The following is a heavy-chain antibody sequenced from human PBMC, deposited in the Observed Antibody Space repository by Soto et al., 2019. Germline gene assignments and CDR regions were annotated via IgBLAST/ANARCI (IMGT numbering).Heavy chain of an antibody. Sequence: PSETLSLTCSVSGGSISSYYWSWIRQPAGKGLEWIGRIYTGGSTNFNPSLKSRVTMSVDTSKNQFSLRLSSVTAADTAVYYCASLGGRISSKYYFDYWGQGILVTVSS. J-gene: IGHJ4*02. CDR2: IYTGGST. CDR3: ASLGGRISSKYYFDY. CDR1: GGSISSYY. V-gene: IGHV4-4*07. D-gene: IGHD3-10*01.